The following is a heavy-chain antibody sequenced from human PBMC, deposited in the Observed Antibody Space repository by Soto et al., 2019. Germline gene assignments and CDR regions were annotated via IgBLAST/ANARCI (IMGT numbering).Heavy chain of an antibody. J-gene: IGHJ6*02. V-gene: IGHV4-39*01. CDR1: GGSISSSSYY. Sequence: SETLSLTCTVSGGSISSSSYYWGWIRQPPGKGLEWIGSIYYSGSTYYNPSLKSRVTISVDTSKNQFSLKLSSVTAADTAVYYCASTYYDFWSGTYYYYGMDVWGQGTTVTVSS. CDR3: ASTYYDFWSGTYYYYGMDV. D-gene: IGHD3-3*01. CDR2: IYYSGST.